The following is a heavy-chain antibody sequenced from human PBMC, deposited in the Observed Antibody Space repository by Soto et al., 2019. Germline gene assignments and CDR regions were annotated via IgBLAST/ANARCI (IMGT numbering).Heavy chain of an antibody. J-gene: IGHJ5*01. D-gene: IGHD1-1*01. V-gene: IGHV4-4*02. CDR2: VHISGHS. CDR3: ARVRQGCPANNCYFDP. Sequence: SDTLYLTCTLSGGSVRAPDWWNWVRQSPDKGLEWIAEVHISGHSNYNPSLRSRVSVSIDSSKNQFYLNLNSVTAADTAIYYCARVRQGCPANNCYFDPWGQGTQVTVSS. CDR1: GGSVRAPDW.